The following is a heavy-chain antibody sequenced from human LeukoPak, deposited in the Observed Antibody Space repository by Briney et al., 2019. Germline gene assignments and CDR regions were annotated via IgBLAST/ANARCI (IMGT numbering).Heavy chain of an antibody. CDR3: ARVPTN. J-gene: IGHJ4*02. CDR2: IYYSGTT. CDR1: GGSISSYY. V-gene: IGHV4-59*01. Sequence: SEALSLTCTVSGGSISSYYWSWIRQPPGEGLEWIGYIYYSGTTNYNPSLKSRVTISVDTSKNQFSLKLSSVTAADTAVYYCARVPTNWGQGTLVTVSS.